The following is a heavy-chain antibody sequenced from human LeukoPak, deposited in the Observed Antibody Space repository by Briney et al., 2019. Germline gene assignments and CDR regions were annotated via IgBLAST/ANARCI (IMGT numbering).Heavy chain of an antibody. V-gene: IGHV3-23*01. D-gene: IGHD1-26*01. Sequence: GGSPRLSCAASGFTFSSYAMSWVRQAPGKGLEWVSAISGSGGSTYYADSVKGRFTISRDNSKNTLYLQMNSLRAEDTAVYYCAKDQWELLSFDYWGQGTLVTVSS. CDR1: GFTFSSYA. CDR2: ISGSGGST. J-gene: IGHJ4*02. CDR3: AKDQWELLSFDY.